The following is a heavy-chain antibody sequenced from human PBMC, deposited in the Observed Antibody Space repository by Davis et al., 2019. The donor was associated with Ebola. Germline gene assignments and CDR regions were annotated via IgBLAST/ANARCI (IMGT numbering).Heavy chain of an antibody. CDR1: GGSISSSTYY. Sequence: MPSETLSLTCTVSGGSISSSTYYWGWIRQPPGKGLEWIGSFYYSGSTNYNPSLKNRVTISVDTSKNQFSLKLSSVTAADTAVYYCARGRSRWDYWGQGTLVTVSS. J-gene: IGHJ4*02. CDR2: FYYSGST. CDR3: ARGRSRWDY. D-gene: IGHD4-23*01. V-gene: IGHV4-39*07.